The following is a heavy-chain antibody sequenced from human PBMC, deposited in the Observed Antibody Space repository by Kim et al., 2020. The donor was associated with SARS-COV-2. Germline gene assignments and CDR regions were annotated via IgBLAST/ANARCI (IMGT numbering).Heavy chain of an antibody. CDR1: GFTFSSYA. CDR3: ARDVEVVAATGYYYGMDV. Sequence: SLRLSCAASGFTFSSYAMHWVRQAPGKGLEWVAVISYDGSNKYYADSVKGRFTISRDNSKNTLYLQMNSLRAEDTAVYYCARDVEVVAATGYYYGMDVWGQGTTVTVSS. CDR2: ISYDGSNK. D-gene: IGHD2-15*01. J-gene: IGHJ6*02. V-gene: IGHV3-30*04.